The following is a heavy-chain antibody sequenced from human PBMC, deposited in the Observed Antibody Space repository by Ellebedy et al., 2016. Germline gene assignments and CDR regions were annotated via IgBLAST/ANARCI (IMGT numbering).Heavy chain of an antibody. CDR2: ISGSGGST. Sequence: GESLKISXAASGFTLSSYAMSWVRQAPGKGLEWVSAISGSGGSTYYADSVKGRFTISRDNSKNTLYLQMNSLRAEDTAVYYCANQEGVAGYWGQGTLVTVSS. CDR3: ANQEGVAGY. V-gene: IGHV3-23*01. J-gene: IGHJ4*02. D-gene: IGHD3-10*01. CDR1: GFTLSSYA.